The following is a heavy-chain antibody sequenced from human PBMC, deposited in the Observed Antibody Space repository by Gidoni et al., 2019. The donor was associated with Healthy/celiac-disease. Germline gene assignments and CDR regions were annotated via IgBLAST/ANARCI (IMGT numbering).Heavy chain of an antibody. J-gene: IGHJ3*02. Sequence: QVQLVESGGGVVQPGRSLRLSCAASAFTFSSHGMHWVRQAPGKGLAWVAVISYDGSNKYYADSVKGRFTISRDNSKNTLYLQMNSLRAEDTAVYYCAISSSLEDAFDIWGQGTMVTVSS. V-gene: IGHV3-30*03. CDR2: ISYDGSNK. D-gene: IGHD6-6*01. CDR3: AISSSLEDAFDI. CDR1: AFTFSSHG.